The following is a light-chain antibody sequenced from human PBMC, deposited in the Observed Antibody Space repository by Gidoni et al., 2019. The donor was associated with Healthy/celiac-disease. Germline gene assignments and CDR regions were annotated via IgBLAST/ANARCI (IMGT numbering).Light chain of an antibody. J-gene: IGKJ3*01. CDR3: QQRSNWPLT. CDR2: DAS. Sequence: EIVFTQSPATLSLSPGERATLSCRASQRVSSSLAWYQQKPGQAPRLLIYDASNRATGIPGRFSGRGSGKDFNLTISSLEPEDFAVYYCQQRSNWPLTFXPXTKVDIK. V-gene: IGKV3-11*01. CDR1: QRVSSS.